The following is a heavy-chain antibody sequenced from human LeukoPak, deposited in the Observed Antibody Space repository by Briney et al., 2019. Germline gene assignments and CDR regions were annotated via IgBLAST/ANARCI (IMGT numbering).Heavy chain of an antibody. V-gene: IGHV3-48*01. CDR2: ISSSSTI. D-gene: IGHD6-19*01. CDR3: ARAGWSRRGY. Sequence: GGSLRLSCAASGFTFSSYSMNWVRQAPGKGLEWVSYISSSSTIYYADSVKGRFTISRDNAKNSLYLQMNSLRAEDTAVYYCARAGWSRRGYSGQGTLVTVSS. J-gene: IGHJ4*02. CDR1: GFTFSSYS.